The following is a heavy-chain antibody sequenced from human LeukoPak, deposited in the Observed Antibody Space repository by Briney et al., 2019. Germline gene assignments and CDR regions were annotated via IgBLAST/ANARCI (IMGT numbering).Heavy chain of an antibody. CDR3: ARGLRGYSYGTFDY. D-gene: IGHD5-18*01. CDR1: GVSISSGDYY. J-gene: IGHJ4*02. V-gene: IGHV4-61*03. CDR2: IDDSGST. Sequence: SQTLSLTCTVSGVSISSGDYYWSWIRQPPGKGLEWIGYIDDSGSTNYNPSLKRRATISVDTSKTHFSLKRSPMTAADTAVYYCARGLRGYSYGTFDYWGQGTLVTVSS.